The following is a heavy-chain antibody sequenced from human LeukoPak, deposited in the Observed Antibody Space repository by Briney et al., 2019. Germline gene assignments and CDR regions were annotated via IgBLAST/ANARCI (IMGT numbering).Heavy chain of an antibody. CDR2: INSDGSEG. CDR1: GFTLSGFW. V-gene: IGHV3-7*03. J-gene: IGHJ3*01. Sequence: GGSLRLSCAVSGFTLSGFWMSWSRQAPGQGLEWVASINSDGSEGYYADVVKGRFTISRDNAKNSLYLQINSLRAEDTAVYYCARSSYSSSSSVWGQGTMVTVSS. CDR3: ARSSYSSSSSV. D-gene: IGHD6-6*01.